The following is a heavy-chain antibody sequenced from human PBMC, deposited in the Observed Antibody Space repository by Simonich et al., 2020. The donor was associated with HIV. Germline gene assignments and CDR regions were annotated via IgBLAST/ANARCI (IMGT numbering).Heavy chain of an antibody. CDR1: GFTFSSFW. D-gene: IGHD1-26*01. Sequence: EVQLVESGGGLVQPGGSLRLSCAASGFTFSSFWMHWVRQAQGKGLVGVSRIKSDGSSTSYADSVKGRFTISRDNAKNTLYLQMNRLRAEDTAVYYCARGVVGASHAFDIWGQGTMVTVSS. CDR3: ARGVVGASHAFDI. V-gene: IGHV3-74*01. J-gene: IGHJ3*02. CDR2: IKSDGSST.